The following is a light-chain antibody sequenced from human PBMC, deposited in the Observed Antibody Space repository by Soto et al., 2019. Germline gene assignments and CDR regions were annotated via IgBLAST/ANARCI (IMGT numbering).Light chain of an antibody. CDR1: QGINTD. J-gene: IGKJ4*01. CDR2: GAS. Sequence: DVQLTQSPSFLSASVGDRVTITCRASQGINTDLAWYQQKPGKAPDLLIYGASTLQGGVPSRFSGGGSGTEFTLTINTLQPGDFATYYCQQLSSYPQVTFGGGTKVEIK. V-gene: IGKV1-9*01. CDR3: QQLSSYPQVT.